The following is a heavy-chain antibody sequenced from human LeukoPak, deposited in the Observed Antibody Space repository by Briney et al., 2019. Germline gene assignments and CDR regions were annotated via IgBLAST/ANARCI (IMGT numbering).Heavy chain of an antibody. Sequence: PSETLSLTCTVSGGSISSYYWSWIRQPPGKGLEWIGYIYYSGSTNYNPSLKSRVTISVDTSKNQFSLKLSSVTAADTAVYYCASSPRDYYDSSGYYNPLYYWGQGTLVTVSS. CDR1: GGSISSYY. CDR3: ASSPRDYYDSSGYYNPLYY. D-gene: IGHD3-22*01. V-gene: IGHV4-59*01. CDR2: IYYSGST. J-gene: IGHJ4*02.